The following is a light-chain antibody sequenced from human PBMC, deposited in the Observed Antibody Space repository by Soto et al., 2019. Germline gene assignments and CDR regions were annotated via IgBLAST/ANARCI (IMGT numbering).Light chain of an antibody. CDR1: SSDVGAYNY. Sequence: QSALTQPASVSGSPGQSITISCTGTSSDVGAYNYVSWYQQQSGKAPKLMIYEGSKRPSGVSNRFSGSKSGNTASLTISGLQAEDEADYYCCSYAGSSTWVFGTGTKVTVL. J-gene: IGLJ1*01. CDR3: CSYAGSSTWV. V-gene: IGLV2-23*01. CDR2: EGS.